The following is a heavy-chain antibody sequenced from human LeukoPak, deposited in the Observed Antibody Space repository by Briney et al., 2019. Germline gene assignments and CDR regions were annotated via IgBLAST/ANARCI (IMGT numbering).Heavy chain of an antibody. Sequence: GGSLRLSCAASGFTFSSYWISWVRQAPGKGVEGVANIKQDGSEKYYVDSVKGRFTISRDNAKNSLYLQMNSPRAEDTAVYYCARDKGYYDSSSSYYYGMDVWGQGTTVTVSS. D-gene: IGHD3-22*01. CDR1: GFTFSSYW. CDR3: ARDKGYYDSSSSYYYGMDV. J-gene: IGHJ6*02. V-gene: IGHV3-7*01. CDR2: IKQDGSEK.